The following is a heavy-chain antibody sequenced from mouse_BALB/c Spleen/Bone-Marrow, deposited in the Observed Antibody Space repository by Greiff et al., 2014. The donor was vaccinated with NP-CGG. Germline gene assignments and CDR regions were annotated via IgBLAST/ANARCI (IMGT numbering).Heavy chain of an antibody. V-gene: IGHV14-3*02. D-gene: IGHD1-1*01. Sequence: EVKLQQSGAELVKPGASVKLSCTASGFNIKDTYMHWVKQRPEQGLEWIGRIDPANGDTKYDPKFQGKATITADTSSNTAYLQLSTLTPEGSAVSYDTTASYYYSSSYWYFDVWGAGTTVTVSS. J-gene: IGHJ1*01. CDR3: TTASYYYSSSYWYFDV. CDR2: IDPANGDT. CDR1: GFNIKDTY.